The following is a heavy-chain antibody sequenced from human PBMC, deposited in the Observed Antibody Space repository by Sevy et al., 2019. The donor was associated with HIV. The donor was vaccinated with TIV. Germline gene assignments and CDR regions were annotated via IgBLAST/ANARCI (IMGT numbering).Heavy chain of an antibody. CDR3: VSLFLSYRSGWSYFDY. Sequence: GGSLRLSCAISGFTVNDKYIIWVRQAPGKGLEWVSVIFSSGSTYYADSAKGRFTIPRDNSKNTVDLQMNSVRAEDTAVYYCVSLFLSYRSGWSYFDYWVQGTLVTVSS. J-gene: IGHJ4*02. D-gene: IGHD6-19*01. V-gene: IGHV3-66*02. CDR2: IFSSGST. CDR1: GFTVNDKY.